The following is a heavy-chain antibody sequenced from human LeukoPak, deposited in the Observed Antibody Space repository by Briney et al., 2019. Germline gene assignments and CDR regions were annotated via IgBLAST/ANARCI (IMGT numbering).Heavy chain of an antibody. CDR1: GGSISSYY. J-gene: IGHJ4*02. CDR3: AVTTTNRMSFDY. D-gene: IGHD4-17*01. V-gene: IGHV4-4*07. CDR2: IYTSGST. Sequence: SETLSLTCTVSGGSISSYYWSWIRQPAGKGLEWIGRIYTSGSTNYNPSLKSRVTMSVDTSKNQFSLKLSSVTAADTAVYYCAVTTTNRMSFDYWGQGTLVTVSS.